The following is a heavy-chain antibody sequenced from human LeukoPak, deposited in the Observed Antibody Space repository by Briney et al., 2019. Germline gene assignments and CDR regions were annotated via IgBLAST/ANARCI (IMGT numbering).Heavy chain of an antibody. CDR3: ARGRCSGGSCYSGPFDY. J-gene: IGHJ4*02. CDR2: IYYSGST. CDR1: GGSISSYY. Sequence: PSETLSLTCTVSGGSISSYYWSWIRQPPGEGLEWIGYIYYSGSTNYNPSLKSRVTISVDTSKNQFSLKLSSVTAADTAVYYCARGRCSGGSCYSGPFDYWGQGTLVTVSS. D-gene: IGHD2-15*01. V-gene: IGHV4-59*01.